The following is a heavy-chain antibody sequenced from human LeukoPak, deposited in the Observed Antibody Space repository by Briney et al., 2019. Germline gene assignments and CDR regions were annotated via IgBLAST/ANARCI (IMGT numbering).Heavy chain of an antibody. D-gene: IGHD6-19*01. V-gene: IGHV3-33*01. CDR1: GFTFSRYG. J-gene: IGHJ4*02. CDR2: TWPDGGNK. CDR3: ATSSGWYPKYFDY. Sequence: GGSLRLSCAASGFTFSRYGMHWVRQASGKGLEGVAMTWPDGGNKNYRDSVKGRFTISRDNSKNTLYLQMNSLRAEDTALYYCATSSGWYPKYFDYWGQGTLVTVSS.